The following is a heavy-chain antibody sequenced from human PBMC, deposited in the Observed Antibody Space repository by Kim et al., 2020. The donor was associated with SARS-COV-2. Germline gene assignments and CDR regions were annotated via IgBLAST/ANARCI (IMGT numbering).Heavy chain of an antibody. CDR2: IKGDGTVI. CDR1: GFTFTSHW. J-gene: IGHJ3*02. D-gene: IGHD3-10*01. CDR3: ARTYYYGSGSYAFDM. V-gene: IGHV3-74*01. Sequence: GGSLRLSCAASGFTFTSHWMHWVRQAPGKGLVWVSRIKGDGTVISYADSVKGRFTISRDNGKNTLYLQMNSLRVEDTAVYYCARTYYYGSGSYAFDMWGQGTMVTVSS.